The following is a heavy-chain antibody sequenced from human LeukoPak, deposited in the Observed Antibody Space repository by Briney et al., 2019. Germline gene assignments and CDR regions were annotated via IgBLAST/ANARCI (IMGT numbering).Heavy chain of an antibody. J-gene: IGHJ4*02. CDR3: AIFQGTYGDDDNDF. D-gene: IGHD4-17*01. V-gene: IGHV1-69*01. CDR1: GGTFRSFA. Sequence: SVKVSCKASGGTFRSFAINWVRQAPGKGLEWMGGIIPMINTPKYAQRFQGRVSITADESTSTGYMEVSSLRSEDTAVYYCAIFQGTYGDDDNDFWGQGTLVTVSS. CDR2: IIPMINTP.